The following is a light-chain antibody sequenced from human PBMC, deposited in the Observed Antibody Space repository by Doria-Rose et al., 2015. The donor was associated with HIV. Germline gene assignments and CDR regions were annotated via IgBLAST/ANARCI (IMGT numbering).Light chain of an antibody. CDR2: WAS. CDR3: QQYYDTPS. J-gene: IGKJ3*01. CDR1: QSLLYTSKNY. V-gene: IGKV4-1*01. Sequence: TQSPESLGMSLGERATLNCKSNQSLLYTSKNYLAWYQQKPGQPPKLLIYWASTRPSGVPDRFSGSWSGTDFTLTISSLEAEDVAVYYCQQYYDTPSFGPGTTVDIK.